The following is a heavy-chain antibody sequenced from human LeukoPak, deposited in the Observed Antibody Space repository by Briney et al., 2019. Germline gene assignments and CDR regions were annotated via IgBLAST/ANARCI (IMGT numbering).Heavy chain of an antibody. J-gene: IGHJ4*02. CDR1: GFTFSSYE. CDR3: ARVVRGVGYHFDY. D-gene: IGHD3-10*01. V-gene: IGHV3-48*03. CDR2: ISSSGSTI. Sequence: GGSLRLSCAASGFTFSSYEMNWVRQAPGKGLEWVSYISSSGSTIYYADSVKGRFTISRDNAKNSLYLQMNSLRAEDTAVYYCARVVRGVGYHFDYWGQGTLVTVSS.